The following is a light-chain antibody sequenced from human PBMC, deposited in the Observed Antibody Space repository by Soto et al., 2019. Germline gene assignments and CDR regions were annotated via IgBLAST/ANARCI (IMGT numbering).Light chain of an antibody. CDR3: QQYGSSPPYT. Sequence: EIVLTQSPGTLSLSPGERATLSCRASQSVSSRYLAWYQQNPGQAPRLLIYGASSRGTGIPDRFNGSVSGTAFTHTISRLEPEDFAVYYCQQYGSSPPYTFGQGTKLEIK. V-gene: IGKV3-20*01. CDR1: QSVSSRY. CDR2: GAS. J-gene: IGKJ2*01.